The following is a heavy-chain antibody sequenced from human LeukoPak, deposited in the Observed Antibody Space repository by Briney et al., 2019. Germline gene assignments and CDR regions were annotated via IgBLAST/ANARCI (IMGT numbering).Heavy chain of an antibody. J-gene: IGHJ3*02. D-gene: IGHD3-10*01. CDR1: GFTFSSNT. Sequence: PGGSLRLSCAASGFTFSSNTMNCVRQAPGKGLEWVSGISVNSGDIIYADSVKGRFTISRDNAKNSLFLQMNSLRAEDMALYYCARRSGDRAFDIWGQGTLVTVSS. CDR2: ISVNSGDI. CDR3: ARRSGDRAFDI. V-gene: IGHV3-9*03.